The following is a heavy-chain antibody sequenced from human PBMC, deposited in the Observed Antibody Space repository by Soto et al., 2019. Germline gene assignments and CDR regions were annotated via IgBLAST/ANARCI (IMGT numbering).Heavy chain of an antibody. V-gene: IGHV3-23*01. Sequence: GGSLRLSCAASGFIFSRSAMNWVRQAPGKGLEWVSGISGSGGSTYYADSVKGRFTISRDNSKNTLYLQMNSLRAEDTAVYYCAKVPELAYCGGDCYSHPYYFDYWGQGTLVTVSS. CDR2: ISGSGGST. CDR1: GFIFSRSA. J-gene: IGHJ4*02. D-gene: IGHD2-21*02. CDR3: AKVPELAYCGGDCYSHPYYFDY.